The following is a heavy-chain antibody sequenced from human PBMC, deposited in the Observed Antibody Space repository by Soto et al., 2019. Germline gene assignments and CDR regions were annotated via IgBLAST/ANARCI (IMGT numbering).Heavy chain of an antibody. CDR1: GFTFSDFY. CDR3: ARDRNAAGSDY. D-gene: IGHD1-1*01. V-gene: IGHV3-11*01. J-gene: IGHJ4*02. Sequence: QVQLVESGGGLVKPGGSLRLSCAASGFTFSDFYMSWIRQAPGKGLEWISYISSGSTNIFYADSVKGRFTVSRDNAKKSVYLQMDSLRAEDPAVYYCARDRNAAGSDYWGQGPLVTVSS. CDR2: ISSGSTNI.